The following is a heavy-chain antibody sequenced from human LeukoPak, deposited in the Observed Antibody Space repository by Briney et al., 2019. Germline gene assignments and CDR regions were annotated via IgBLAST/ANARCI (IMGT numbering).Heavy chain of an antibody. CDR3: ARWPRARYFDL. CDR2: INHSGST. CDR1: GVSFSGYY. Sequence: SETLSLTCAVDGVSFSGYYRSWVRQPPGKGLEWIGEINHSGSTNYNPSLKSRVTISVDTSKNQFSLKLSSVTAADTAVYYCARWPRARYFDLWGRGTLVTVSS. V-gene: IGHV4-34*01. J-gene: IGHJ2*01.